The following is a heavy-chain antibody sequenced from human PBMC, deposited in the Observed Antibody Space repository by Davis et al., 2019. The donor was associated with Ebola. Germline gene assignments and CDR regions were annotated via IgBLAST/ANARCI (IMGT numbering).Heavy chain of an antibody. J-gene: IGHJ5*02. CDR2: ISYDGSNK. V-gene: IGHV3-30*18. D-gene: IGHD5-24*01. CDR1: GFTFSSYG. CDR3: AKDGEMAANRGWFDP. Sequence: GGSLRLSCAASGFTFSSYGMHWVRQAPGKGLEWVAVISYDGSNKYYADSVKGRFTISRDNSKNTLYLQMNSLRAEDTAVYYCAKDGEMAANRGWFDPWGQGTLVTVSS.